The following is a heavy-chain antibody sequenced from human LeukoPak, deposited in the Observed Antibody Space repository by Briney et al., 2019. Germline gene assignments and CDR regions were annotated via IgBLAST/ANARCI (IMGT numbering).Heavy chain of an antibody. D-gene: IGHD1-26*01. Sequence: ASVKVSCKASGYTFTSYGISWVRQAPGQGLEWTGWISAYDGNTNYAQKLQGRVTMTTDTSTSTAYMELRSLRSDDTAVYYCARSTTRVGATTFYFDYWGQGTLVTVSS. CDR2: ISAYDGNT. J-gene: IGHJ4*02. V-gene: IGHV1-18*01. CDR3: ARSTTRVGATTFYFDY. CDR1: GYTFTSYG.